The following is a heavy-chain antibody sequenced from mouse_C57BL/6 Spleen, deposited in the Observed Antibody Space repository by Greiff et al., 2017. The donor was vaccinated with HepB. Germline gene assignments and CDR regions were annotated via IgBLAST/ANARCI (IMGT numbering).Heavy chain of an antibody. CDR1: GYSITSGYY. CDR2: ISYDGSN. J-gene: IGHJ2*01. Sequence: DVQLQESGPGLVKPSQSLSLTCSVTGYSITSGYYWNWIRQFPGNKLEWMGYISYDGSNNYNPSLKNRISITRDTSKNQFFLKLNSVTTEDTATYYCATASYYRGDYFDYWGQGTTLTVSS. CDR3: ATASYYRGDYFDY. D-gene: IGHD2-14*01. V-gene: IGHV3-6*01.